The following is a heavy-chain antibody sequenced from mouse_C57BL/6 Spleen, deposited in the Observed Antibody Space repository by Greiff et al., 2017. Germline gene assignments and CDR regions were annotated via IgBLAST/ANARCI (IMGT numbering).Heavy chain of an antibody. CDR2: IYPGDGDT. D-gene: IGHD3-1*01. CDR3: ARSGTPFDY. CDR1: GYAFSSSW. J-gene: IGHJ2*01. Sequence: VQRVESGPELVKPGASVKISCKASGYAFSSSWMNWVKQRPGKGLEWIGRIYPGDGDTNYNGKFKGKATLTADKSSSTAYMQLSSLTSEDSAVYFCARSGTPFDYWGQGTTLTVSS. V-gene: IGHV1-82*01.